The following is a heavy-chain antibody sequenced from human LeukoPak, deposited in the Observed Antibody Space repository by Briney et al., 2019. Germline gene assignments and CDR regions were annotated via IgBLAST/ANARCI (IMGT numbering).Heavy chain of an antibody. D-gene: IGHD1-26*01. CDR3: ARERGGDSGSYHPTDY. Sequence: ASVKVSCKASGYSFSSYGINWVRQAPGQGLEWMGWISTYNGNTNYAQKRQGRVTMTTDTSTSTAYMELRSLRSDDTAVYYCARERGGDSGSYHPTDYWGQGTLVTVSS. V-gene: IGHV1-18*01. CDR2: ISTYNGNT. J-gene: IGHJ4*02. CDR1: GYSFSSYG.